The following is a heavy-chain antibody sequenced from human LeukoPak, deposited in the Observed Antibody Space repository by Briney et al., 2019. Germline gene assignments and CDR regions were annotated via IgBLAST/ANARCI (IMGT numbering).Heavy chain of an antibody. CDR1: GYSISSGYY. CDR2: INHSGST. CDR3: ARIRGGITMVRGVIDY. Sequence: SETLSLTCTVSGYSISSGYYWGWIRQPPGKGLEWIGEINHSGSTNYNPSLKSRVTISVDTSKNQFSLKLSSVTAADTAVYYCARIRGGITMVRGVIDYWGQGTLVTVSS. J-gene: IGHJ4*02. V-gene: IGHV4-38-2*02. D-gene: IGHD3-10*01.